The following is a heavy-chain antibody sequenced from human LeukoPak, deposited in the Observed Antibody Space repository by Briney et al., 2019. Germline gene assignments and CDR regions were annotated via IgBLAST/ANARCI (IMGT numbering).Heavy chain of an antibody. CDR3: ARKAFVCSSTSCYSYFDY. CDR1: GGSISSSNW. D-gene: IGHD2-2*01. Sequence: SETLSLTCAVSGGSISSSNWWSWARQPPGKGLEWIGEIYHSGSTNYNPSLKSRVTISVDKSKNQFSLKLSSVTAADTAVYYCARKAFVCSSTSCYSYFDYWGQGTLVTVSS. V-gene: IGHV4-4*02. J-gene: IGHJ4*02. CDR2: IYHSGST.